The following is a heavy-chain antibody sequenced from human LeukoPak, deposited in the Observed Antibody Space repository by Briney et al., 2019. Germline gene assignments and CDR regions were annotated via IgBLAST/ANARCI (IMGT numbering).Heavy chain of an antibody. CDR1: GGSISSSSYY. CDR3: ARHQPGYSGYDDYYFDY. D-gene: IGHD5-12*01. Sequence: KPSETPALTCTVSGGSISSSSYYWGWIRQPPGEGLEWVGGIYYSGSTYYNPSLKSRVTISVDTSKNQFSLKLSSVTAADTAVYYCARHQPGYSGYDDYYFDYWGQGTLVTVSS. J-gene: IGHJ4*02. CDR2: IYYSGST. V-gene: IGHV4-39*01.